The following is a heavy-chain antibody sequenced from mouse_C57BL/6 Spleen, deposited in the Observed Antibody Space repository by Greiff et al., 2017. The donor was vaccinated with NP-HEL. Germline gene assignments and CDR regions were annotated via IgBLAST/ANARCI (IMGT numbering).Heavy chain of an antibody. CDR3: ATPLITTVVERGFAY. J-gene: IGHJ3*01. D-gene: IGHD1-1*01. V-gene: IGHV5-4*01. CDR1: GFTFSSYA. Sequence: EVQGVESGGGLVKPGGSLKLSCAASGFTFSSYAMSWVRQTPEKRLEWVATISDGGSYTYYPDNVKGRFTISRDNAKNNLYLQMSHLKSEDTAMYYCATPLITTVVERGFAYWGQGTLVTVSA. CDR2: ISDGGSYT.